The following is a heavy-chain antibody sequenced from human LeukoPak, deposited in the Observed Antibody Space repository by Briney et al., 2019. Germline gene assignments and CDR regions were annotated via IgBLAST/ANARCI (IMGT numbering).Heavy chain of an antibody. D-gene: IGHD3-3*01. J-gene: IGHJ4*02. V-gene: IGHV1-18*01. CDR2: ISAYNGNT. Sequence: GASVKVSCTASGYTFTSYGISWVRQAPGQRLKWMGWISAYNGNTNYAQKLPGRVTMTTDTSTSTAYMELRSLRSDDTAVYYCARVSERITIFGVVIAYFDYWGQGTLVTVSS. CDR3: ARVSERITIFGVVIAYFDY. CDR1: GYTFTSYG.